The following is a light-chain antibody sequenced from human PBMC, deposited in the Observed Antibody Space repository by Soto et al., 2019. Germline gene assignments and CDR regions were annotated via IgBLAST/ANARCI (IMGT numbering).Light chain of an antibody. V-gene: IGKV1-39*01. CDR1: QSISNY. CDR3: QQSYSTVT. Sequence: DIQITQSPSSLSASVGDRVTITCRASQSISNYLNWYQQKPGKAPKLLIYAASSLQSGVPSRFSGSGSGTDFTLTISSLQPEDFATYYCQQSYSTVTFAQGTKVDIK. J-gene: IGKJ2*01. CDR2: AAS.